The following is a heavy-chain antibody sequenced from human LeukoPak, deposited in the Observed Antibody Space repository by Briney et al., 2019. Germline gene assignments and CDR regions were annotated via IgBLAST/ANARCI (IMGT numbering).Heavy chain of an antibody. J-gene: IGHJ4*02. CDR3: ARWRTDEHYFDY. V-gene: IGHV4-61*01. Sequence: SETLSLTCTVSGGSVSSGSYYWGWIRQPPGKGLEWIGYIYYSGSTNYNPSLKSRVTISVDTSKNQFSLKLSSVTAADTAVYYCARWRTDEHYFDYWGQGTLVTVSS. CDR1: GGSVSSGSYY. D-gene: IGHD3-3*01. CDR2: IYYSGST.